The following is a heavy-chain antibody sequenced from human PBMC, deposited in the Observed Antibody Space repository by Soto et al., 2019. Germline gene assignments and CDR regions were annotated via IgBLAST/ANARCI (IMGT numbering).Heavy chain of an antibody. Sequence: GSLRLSCEASGFSFSISAMNWVRQAPGKGLEWVSSINSGSSSVRYADSVKGRFTISRDNANRSLSLQLNSLRAEDTAVYYCARGGGSLNYWGQGTLVTVSS. CDR2: INSGSSSV. CDR3: ARGGGSLNY. CDR1: GFSFSISA. V-gene: IGHV3-21*01. J-gene: IGHJ4*02. D-gene: IGHD2-15*01.